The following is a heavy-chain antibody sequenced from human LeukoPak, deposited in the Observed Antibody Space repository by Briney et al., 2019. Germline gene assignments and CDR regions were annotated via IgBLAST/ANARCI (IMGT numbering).Heavy chain of an antibody. CDR3: AKDLTYYYDSTGYYFDY. CDR2: IDNAGSIT. V-gene: IGHV3-23*03. Sequence: GGSLRLSCVASGFTFTDYFMSWVRQAPGKGLVWVSRIDNAGSITTYADSVKGRFTISRDNSKNTLYLQLNSLRAEDTAIYYCAKDLTYYYDSTGYYFDYWGQGTLVTVSS. J-gene: IGHJ4*02. D-gene: IGHD3-22*01. CDR1: GFTFTDYF.